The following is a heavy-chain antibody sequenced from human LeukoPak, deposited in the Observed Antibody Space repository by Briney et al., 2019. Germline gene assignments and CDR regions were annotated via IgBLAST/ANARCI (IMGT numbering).Heavy chain of an antibody. V-gene: IGHV4-38-2*02. D-gene: IGHD1-14*01. J-gene: IGHJ4*02. CDR2: IYHSGST. CDR3: ARDRNLYTSILTFDY. CDR1: GYSISSGYY. Sequence: SETLSLTCTVSGYSISSGYYWGWIRQPPGQGLEWIGSIYHSGSTYHNPSLKSRVTISVDTSKNQFPLNLSSVTAADTAVYYCARDRNLYTSILTFDYWGQGTLVTVSS.